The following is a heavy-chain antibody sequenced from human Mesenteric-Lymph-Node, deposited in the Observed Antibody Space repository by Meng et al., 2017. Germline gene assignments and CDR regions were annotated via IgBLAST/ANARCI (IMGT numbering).Heavy chain of an antibody. Sequence: QLQLQESGPGLVKPSETLSPTCTVHGGSISGSNYYWGWVRQPPGKGLEWIGSIYYNGHANYNPSLKSRVTISVDTSKNQFSLKLSSVTAADTAAYYCARRGSYYDSVGYYYFDYWGQGTLVTVSS. CDR3: ARRGSYYDSVGYYYFDY. V-gene: IGHV4-39*01. CDR1: GGSISGSNYY. CDR2: IYYNGHA. D-gene: IGHD3-22*01. J-gene: IGHJ4*02.